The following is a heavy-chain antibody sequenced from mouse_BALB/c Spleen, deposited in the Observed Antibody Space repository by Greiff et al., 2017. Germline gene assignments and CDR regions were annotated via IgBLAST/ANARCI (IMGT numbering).Heavy chain of an antibody. V-gene: IGHV14-3*02. CDR1: GFNIKATY. J-gene: IGHJ3*01. CDR2: IDPANGNT. D-gene: IGHD2-4*01. CDR3: APTMITPFAD. Sequence: VPLHQSGAELVKPGASVTLSCTASGFNIKATYMHWVKQRPEQGLEWIGRIDPANGNTKYDPKFQGKATITADTSSNTAYLQLSSLTSEDTAVYYCAPTMITPFADWGQGRLVTVAA.